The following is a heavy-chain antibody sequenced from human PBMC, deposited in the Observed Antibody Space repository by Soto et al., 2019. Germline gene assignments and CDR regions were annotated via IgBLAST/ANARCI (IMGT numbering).Heavy chain of an antibody. J-gene: IGHJ6*02. D-gene: IGHD6-19*01. CDR1: GFTFSSYA. CDR3: AREWGGQWLVLFDPGRGGGMDV. V-gene: IGHV3-30-3*01. Sequence: GGSLRLSCAASGFTFSSYAMHWVRQAPGKGLEWVAVISYDGSNKYYADSVKGRFTISRDNSKNTLYLQMNSLRAEDTAVYYCAREWGGQWLVLFDPGRGGGMDVWGQGTTVTVSS. CDR2: ISYDGSNK.